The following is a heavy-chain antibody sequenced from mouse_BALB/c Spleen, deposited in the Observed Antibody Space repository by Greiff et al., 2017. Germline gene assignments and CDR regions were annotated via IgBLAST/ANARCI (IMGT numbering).Heavy chain of an antibody. CDR1: GFNIKDYY. CDR2: IDPENGDT. V-gene: IGHV14-4*02. J-gene: IGHJ2*01. D-gene: IGHD1-1*01. CDR3: NAITTVVVNDFDY. Sequence: VQLQQSGAELVRPGASVKLSCTASGFNIKDYYMHWVKQRPEQGLEWIGWIDPENGDTEYAPKFQGKATMTADTSSNTAYLQLSSLTSEDTAVYYCNAITTVVVNDFDYWGQGTTLTVSS.